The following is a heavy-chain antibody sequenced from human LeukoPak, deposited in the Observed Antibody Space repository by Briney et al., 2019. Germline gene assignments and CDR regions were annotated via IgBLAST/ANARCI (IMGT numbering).Heavy chain of an antibody. D-gene: IGHD3-10*01. J-gene: IGHJ1*01. CDR2: ISAYNGNT. CDR1: GYTFTSYG. Sequence: AASVKVSCKASGYTFTSYGISWVRQAPGQGLEWMGWISAYNGNTNYAEKLQGRVTMTTDTSTSTAYMELRSLRSDDTAVYYCASIAYYGSGSYQHWGQGTLVTVSS. CDR3: ASIAYYGSGSYQH. V-gene: IGHV1-18*01.